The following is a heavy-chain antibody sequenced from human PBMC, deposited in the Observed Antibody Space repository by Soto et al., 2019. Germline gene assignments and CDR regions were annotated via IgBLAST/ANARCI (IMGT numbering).Heavy chain of an antibody. D-gene: IGHD5-12*01. CDR2: ISGSGGST. CDR1: GFTFSSYA. CDR3: AKGDRYSGYDFSF. J-gene: IGHJ4*02. V-gene: IGHV3-23*01. Sequence: EVQLLESGGGLVQPGGSLRLSCAASGFTFSSYAMSWVRQAPGKGLEWVSAISGSGGSTYYADSVKGRFTISRDNSKNTLYLQKNSLRAEDTAVYYGAKGDRYSGYDFSFWGQGTLVTVSS.